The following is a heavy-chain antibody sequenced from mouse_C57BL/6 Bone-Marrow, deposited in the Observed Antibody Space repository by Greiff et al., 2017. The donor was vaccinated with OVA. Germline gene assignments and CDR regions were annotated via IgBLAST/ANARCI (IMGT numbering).Heavy chain of an antibody. V-gene: IGHV7-1*01. Sequence: EVNVVESGGGLVQSGRSLRLSCATSGFTFSDFYMEWVRQAPGKGLEWIAASRNKANDYTTEYSASVKGRFIVSRDTSQSILYLQMNALRAEDTAIYYCARDAGDYRFAYWGQGTLVTVSA. CDR3: ARDAGDYRFAY. CDR1: GFTFSDFY. CDR2: SRNKANDYTT. D-gene: IGHD2-4*01. J-gene: IGHJ3*01.